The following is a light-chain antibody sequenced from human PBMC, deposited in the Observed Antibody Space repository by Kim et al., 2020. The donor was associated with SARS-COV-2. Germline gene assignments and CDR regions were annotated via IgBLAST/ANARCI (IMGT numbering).Light chain of an antibody. Sequence: PGQSVTISGSGTSTDFTTYNYVSWYQQHPGKAPKLIIYEITKRPSGVPDRFSGSKSGDTASLTVSGLQAEDEADYYCTSHANDNYVFGTGTKVTVL. V-gene: IGLV2-8*01. CDR2: EIT. CDR3: TSHANDNYV. J-gene: IGLJ1*01. CDR1: STDFTTYNY.